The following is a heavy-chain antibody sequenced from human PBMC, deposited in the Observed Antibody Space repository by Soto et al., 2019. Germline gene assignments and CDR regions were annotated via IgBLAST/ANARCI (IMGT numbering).Heavy chain of an antibody. J-gene: IGHJ4*02. V-gene: IGHV4-30-2*01. D-gene: IGHD5-18*01. CDR1: GGSISSGGYS. CDR2: IYHSGST. CDR3: ARVQARGYGSFDY. Sequence: QLQLQESGSGLVKPSQTLSLTCAVSGGSISSGGYSWSWIRQPPGKGLEWIGYIYHSGSTYYNPSLQSRVSVSVDRSKNQFSLKLRSVAAADTAVYYCARVQARGYGSFDYWGQGTLVTVSS.